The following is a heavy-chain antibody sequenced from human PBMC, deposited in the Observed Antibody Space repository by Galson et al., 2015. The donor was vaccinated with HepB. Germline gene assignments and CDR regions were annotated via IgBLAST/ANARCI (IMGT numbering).Heavy chain of an antibody. Sequence: SVKVSCKASGYTFTSYGISWVRQAPGQGLEWMGWISAYSGNTNYAQKLQGRVTMTTDTSTSTAYMELRGLRSDDTAVYYCARVARDGSYGYRGEYYFDYWGQGTLVTVSS. J-gene: IGHJ4*02. V-gene: IGHV1-18*01. CDR2: ISAYSGNT. CDR3: ARVARDGSYGYRGEYYFDY. D-gene: IGHD1-26*01. CDR1: GYTFTSYG.